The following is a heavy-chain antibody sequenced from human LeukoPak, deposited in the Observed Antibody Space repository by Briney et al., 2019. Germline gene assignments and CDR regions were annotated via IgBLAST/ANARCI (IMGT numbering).Heavy chain of an antibody. CDR1: GFTFSNAW. Sequence: PGGSLRLSCAASGFTFSNAWMNWVRQAPGKGLEWVGRIKSKSDGGTTDYAAPVKGRAAISRDDSKNTLDLQMNSLKAEDTAVYYCTTYDRPEASDYWGQGTLVTVSS. D-gene: IGHD3-22*01. J-gene: IGHJ4*02. V-gene: IGHV3-15*01. CDR3: TTYDRPEASDY. CDR2: IKSKSDGGTT.